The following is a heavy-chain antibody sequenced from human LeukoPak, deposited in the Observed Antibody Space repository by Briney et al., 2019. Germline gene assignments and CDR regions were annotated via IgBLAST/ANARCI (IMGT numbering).Heavy chain of an antibody. D-gene: IGHD1-26*01. CDR2: IDPSDSYT. Sequence: GESLKISCKGSGYSFTSYWITWVRQMPGKGLEWMGRIDPSDSYTNYSPSFQGHVTISADKSINTAYLQWSSLKASGTAMYYCARRERNSLYAFGIWGQGTMVTVSS. J-gene: IGHJ3*02. CDR1: GYSFTSYW. V-gene: IGHV5-10-1*01. CDR3: ARRERNSLYAFGI.